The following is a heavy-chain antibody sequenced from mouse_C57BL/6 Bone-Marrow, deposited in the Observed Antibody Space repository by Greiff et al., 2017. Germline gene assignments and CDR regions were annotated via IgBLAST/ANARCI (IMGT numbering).Heavy chain of an antibody. V-gene: IGHV1-81*01. J-gene: IGHJ2*01. CDR3: ASFYYYGSSYDY. CDR1: GYTFPRYG. D-gene: IGHD1-1*01. CDR2: IYPRSGNT. Sequence: VQLQQSGAELARPGASVKLSCKASGYTFPRYGISWVKQRTGQGLEWIGEIYPRSGNTYYNEKFKGKATLTADKASSTAYMELRSLTSEDSAVYFCASFYYYGSSYDYWGQGTTLTVSA.